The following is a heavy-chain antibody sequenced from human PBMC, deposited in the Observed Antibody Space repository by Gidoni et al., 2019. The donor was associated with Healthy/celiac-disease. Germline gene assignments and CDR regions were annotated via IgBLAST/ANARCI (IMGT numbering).Heavy chain of an antibody. D-gene: IGHD3-10*01. CDR2: INPSGGST. CDR3: AREAIGITMVRGFDY. CDR1: GYTFTSYY. V-gene: IGHV1-46*04. Sequence: QVQLVQSGAEVKKPGASVKVSCTASGYTFTSYYMHWVRQAPGQGLEWMGIINPSGGSTSYAQKLQGRVTITRDTSTSTVYMELSSLRSEDTAVYYCAREAIGITMVRGFDYWGQGTLVTVSS. J-gene: IGHJ4*02.